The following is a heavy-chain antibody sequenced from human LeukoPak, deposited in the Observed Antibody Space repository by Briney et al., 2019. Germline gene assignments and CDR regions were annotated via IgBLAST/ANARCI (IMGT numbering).Heavy chain of an antibody. Sequence: QPGGSLRLSCAASEFTFSSYWMHWVRQAPGQGLVWVSSINSAGSTTGYADSVKGRFTISRDNAKNTLYLQMNSLTAEDTAVYYCARGSNGWHGIDYWGQGTLVTVSS. D-gene: IGHD6-19*01. J-gene: IGHJ4*02. CDR2: INSAGSTT. CDR1: EFTFSSYW. CDR3: ARGSNGWHGIDY. V-gene: IGHV3-74*01.